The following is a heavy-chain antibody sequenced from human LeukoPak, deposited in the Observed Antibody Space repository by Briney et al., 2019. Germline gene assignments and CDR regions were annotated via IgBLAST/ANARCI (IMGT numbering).Heavy chain of an antibody. CDR1: GFTFSSYS. CDR2: ISSSSSTI. Sequence: GGSLRVSCAASGFTFSSYSMNWVRQAPGNGLEWVSYISSSSSTIYYADSVKGRFTISRDNAKNSLYLQMNSLRAEDTAVYYCARDRYDYVWGSYRYRDYYFDYWGQGTLVTVSS. D-gene: IGHD3-16*02. CDR3: ARDRYDYVWGSYRYRDYYFDY. J-gene: IGHJ4*02. V-gene: IGHV3-48*01.